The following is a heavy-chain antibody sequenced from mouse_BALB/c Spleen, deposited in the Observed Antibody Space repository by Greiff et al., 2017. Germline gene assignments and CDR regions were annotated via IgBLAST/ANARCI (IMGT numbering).Heavy chain of an antibody. V-gene: IGHV10-1*02. CDR2: IRSKSNNYAT. CDR1: GFTFNTYA. D-gene: IGHD1-1*01. CDR3: VSPYYYGSSYAWFAY. J-gene: IGHJ3*01. Sequence: EVQLVESGGGLVQPKGSLKLSCAASGFTFNTYAMNWVRQAPGKGLEWVARIRSKSNNYATYYADSVKDRFTISRDDSQSMLYLQMNNLKTEDTAMYYCVSPYYYGSSYAWFAYWGQGTLVTVSA.